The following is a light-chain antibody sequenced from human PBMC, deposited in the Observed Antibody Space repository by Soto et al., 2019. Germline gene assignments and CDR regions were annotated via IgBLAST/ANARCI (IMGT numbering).Light chain of an antibody. CDR1: QSVSSS. V-gene: IGKV3-11*01. CDR3: QQRSNWPLT. Sequence: EIVLTQSPATLSLSPGERATLSCRASQSVSSSLAWYQQKPGQAPRLFIYDASNRATGIPARFSGSGSGTDFTLTISSLEPEDFAVYYCQQRSNWPLTFGGGTNVEIK. J-gene: IGKJ4*01. CDR2: DAS.